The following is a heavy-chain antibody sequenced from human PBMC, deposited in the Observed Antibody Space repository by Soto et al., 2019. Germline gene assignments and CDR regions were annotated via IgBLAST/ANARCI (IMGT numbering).Heavy chain of an antibody. CDR2: IIPFFGTP. J-gene: IGHJ4*02. CDR3: ARDRGAYYSHLVY. CDR1: GATFSSYA. Sequence: QVLLVQSGAEVKKPGSSVKVSCKLSGATFSSYAMSWVRQAPGQGLEWIGGIIPFFGTPNYAQKFQGRVTITTDTSTATSYMELSRLRSDGTAVYNCARDRGAYYSHLVYWGQGTLVTVSS. V-gene: IGHV1-69*06. D-gene: IGHD3-22*01.